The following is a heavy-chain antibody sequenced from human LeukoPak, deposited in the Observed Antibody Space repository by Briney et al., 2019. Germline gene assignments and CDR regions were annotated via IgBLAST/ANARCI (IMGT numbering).Heavy chain of an antibody. D-gene: IGHD7-27*01. Sequence: ASVKVSYKASGGTFSSYAISWVRQAPGQGLEWMGGIIPIFGTANYAQKFQGRVTITADKSTSTAYMELSSLRSEDTAVYYCAGTGEGGDYFDYWGQGTLVTVSS. V-gene: IGHV1-69*06. CDR2: IIPIFGTA. CDR1: GGTFSSYA. J-gene: IGHJ4*02. CDR3: AGTGEGGDYFDY.